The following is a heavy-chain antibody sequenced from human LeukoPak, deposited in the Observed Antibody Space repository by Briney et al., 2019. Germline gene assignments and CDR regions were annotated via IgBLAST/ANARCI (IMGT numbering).Heavy chain of an antibody. CDR3: ASGTGNTHAFDI. CDR1: GGSIGSGGYY. V-gene: IGHV4-31*03. Sequence: SQTLSLTCTVSGGSIGSGGYYWSWIRQHPGKGLERIGYIYYSGSTYYNPSLKSRVTISVDTSKNQFSLKLSSVTAADTAVYYCASGTGNTHAFDIWGQGTMVTVSS. D-gene: IGHD1-1*01. CDR2: IYYSGST. J-gene: IGHJ3*02.